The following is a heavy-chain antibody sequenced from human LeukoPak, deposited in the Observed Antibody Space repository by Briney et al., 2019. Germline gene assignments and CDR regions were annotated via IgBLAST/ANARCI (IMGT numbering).Heavy chain of an antibody. D-gene: IGHD3-16*01. Sequence: ASETLSFTCAVYGASFRNYYWSWIRQPPGKGLEWIGSIQYSGSTYYNPSLKSRVTISVDTSKNQFSLKLSSVTAADTAVYYCARDLLLGTNWFDPWGQGTLVTVSS. CDR2: IQYSGST. CDR3: ARDLLLGTNWFDP. V-gene: IGHV4-34*01. J-gene: IGHJ5*02. CDR1: GASFRNYY.